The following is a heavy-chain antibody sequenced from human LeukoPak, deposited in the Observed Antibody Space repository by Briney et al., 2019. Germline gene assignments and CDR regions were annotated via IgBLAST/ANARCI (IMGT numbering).Heavy chain of an antibody. CDR3: AKAGPRWLQSEH. CDR1: GFTFSSYE. V-gene: IGHV3-48*03. D-gene: IGHD5-24*01. Sequence: GGSLRLSCAASGFTFSSYEMNWVRQAPGKGLEWVSYISSSGSTIYYADSVKGRFTISRDNAKNSLYLQMNSLRAEDTAVYCCAKAGPRWLQSEHWGQGTLVTVSS. CDR2: ISSSGSTI. J-gene: IGHJ4*02.